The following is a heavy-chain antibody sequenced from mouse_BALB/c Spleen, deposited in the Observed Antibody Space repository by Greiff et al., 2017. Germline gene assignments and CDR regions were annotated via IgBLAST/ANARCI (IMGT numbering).Heavy chain of an antibody. CDR1: GYAFTDYL. D-gene: IGHD2-3*01. CDR2: INPGSGGT. V-gene: IGHV1-54*01. CDR3: ARSGVYEPWFAY. Sequence: VQLQESGAELVRPGTSVKVSCKASGYAFTDYLIEWVKQRHGQGLEWIGVINPGSGGTNYNEKFKGKATLTADKSSSTAYMQLSSLTSDDSAVYFSARSGVYEPWFAYWGQGTLVTVSA. J-gene: IGHJ3*01.